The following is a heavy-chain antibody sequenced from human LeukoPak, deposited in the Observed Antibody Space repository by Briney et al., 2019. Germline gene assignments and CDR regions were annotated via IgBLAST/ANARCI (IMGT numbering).Heavy chain of an antibody. Sequence: SETLSLTCTVSGGSISSSSYYWSWIRQPAGKGLEWIGRIYTSGSTNYNPSLKSRVTISVDTSKNQFSLKLSSVTAADTAVYYCARGRYYYGSGAPMDVWGKGTTVTISS. D-gene: IGHD3-10*01. CDR1: GGSISSSSYY. J-gene: IGHJ6*03. V-gene: IGHV4-61*02. CDR2: IYTSGST. CDR3: ARGRYYYGSGAPMDV.